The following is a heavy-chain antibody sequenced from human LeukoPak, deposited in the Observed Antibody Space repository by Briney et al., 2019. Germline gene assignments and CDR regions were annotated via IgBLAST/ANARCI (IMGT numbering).Heavy chain of an antibody. J-gene: IGHJ4*02. Sequence: SVKVSCKASGGSFSTYAISWVRQAPGQGLEWMGGITPIFGTAKYAQKFQGRVTITADESTSTAYMELSSLRSEDTAVYYCARATGTAGYYYFDYWGPGTLVTVSS. V-gene: IGHV1-69*01. CDR2: ITPIFGTA. D-gene: IGHD5-12*01. CDR3: ARATGTAGYYYFDY. CDR1: GGSFSTYA.